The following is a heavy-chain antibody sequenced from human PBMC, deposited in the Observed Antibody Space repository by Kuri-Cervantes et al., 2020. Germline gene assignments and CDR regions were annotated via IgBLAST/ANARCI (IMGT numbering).Heavy chain of an antibody. CDR2: ISWNSGSI. CDR1: GFTFDDYA. CDR3: ARVKVDFWSGYYSDY. Sequence: GGSLRLSCAASGFTFDDYAMHWVRQAPGKGLEWVSGISWNSGSIGYADSVKGRFTISRDNAKNLLYLQMNSLRPEDTAVYYCARVKVDFWSGYYSDYWGQGTPVTVSS. V-gene: IGHV3-9*01. D-gene: IGHD3-3*01. J-gene: IGHJ4*02.